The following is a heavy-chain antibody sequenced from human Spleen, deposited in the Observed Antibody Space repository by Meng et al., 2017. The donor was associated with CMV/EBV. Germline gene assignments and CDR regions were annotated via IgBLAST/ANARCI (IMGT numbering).Heavy chain of an antibody. Sequence: GESLMISCTASGFTLSSYSMNWVRQAPGKGLEWVSTISSSSGYIYYADSVKGRFTISRDNAKNSLYLQMNSLRAEDTAVYYCARAKEPAAIFHFDYWGQGTLVTVSS. D-gene: IGHD2-2*02. V-gene: IGHV3-21*01. CDR2: ISSSSGYI. CDR3: ARAKEPAAIFHFDY. CDR1: GFTLSSYS. J-gene: IGHJ4*02.